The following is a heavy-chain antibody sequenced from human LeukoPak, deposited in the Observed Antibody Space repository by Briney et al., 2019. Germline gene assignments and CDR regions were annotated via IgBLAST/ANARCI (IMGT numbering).Heavy chain of an antibody. V-gene: IGHV4-59*01. CDR1: GDSISSYY. CDR3: ARAGSGWSFDY. J-gene: IGHJ4*02. CDR2: IYYSGST. D-gene: IGHD6-19*01. Sequence: SETLSLTCTVSGDSISSYYWSWIRQPPGKGLEWIAYIYYSGSTNYNPSLKSRVTILVDTSKNQLSLKLSSVTAADTAVYYCARAGSGWSFDYWGQGTLVTVSS.